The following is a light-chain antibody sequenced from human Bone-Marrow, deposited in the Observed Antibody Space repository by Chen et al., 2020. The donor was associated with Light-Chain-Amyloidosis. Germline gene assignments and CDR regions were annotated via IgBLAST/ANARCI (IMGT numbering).Light chain of an antibody. Sequence: SYELTQPPSVSVSPGQTARITCSGDDLPTKYAYWYQQKPGQAPVLVIHRDTERPSGISARFSGSSSGATATLTISGVQAEDGADYHCQSADSSGTYEGIFGGGTKLTVL. CDR3: QSADSSGTYEGI. J-gene: IGLJ2*01. CDR1: DLPTKY. V-gene: IGLV3-25*03. CDR2: RDT.